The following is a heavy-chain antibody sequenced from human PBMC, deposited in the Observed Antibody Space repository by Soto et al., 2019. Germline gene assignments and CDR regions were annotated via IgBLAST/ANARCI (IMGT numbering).Heavy chain of an antibody. Sequence: GGSLRLSCVASGFTFSGYAMHWVRQPPGKGLEWVAVTSCDGNNKYYGDSVKGRFTISRDNSKNTLYLQMNSLRAEDMAVYYCTTARYDFWSGYTCDYWVQGTLVTVSS. V-gene: IGHV3-30*04. D-gene: IGHD3-3*01. CDR2: TSCDGNNK. CDR3: TTARYDFWSGYTCDY. J-gene: IGHJ4*02. CDR1: GFTFSGYA.